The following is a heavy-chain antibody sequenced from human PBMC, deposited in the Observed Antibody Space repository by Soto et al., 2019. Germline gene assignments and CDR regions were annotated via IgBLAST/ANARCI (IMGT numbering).Heavy chain of an antibody. CDR1: GFSLTTNGVG. V-gene: IGHV2-5*02. CDR3: AHRGVGAMINY. D-gene: IGHD1-26*01. Sequence: QITLKESGPTLVKATQTLTMTCTLSGFSLTTNGVGVGWLRQPPGKAPEWLALIFWDDDKRYSPSLNSRLTITKDTSRNQVFLTVTNVDPMDTGTYFCAHRGVGAMINYWGQGTLVTVSS. CDR2: IFWDDDK. J-gene: IGHJ4*02.